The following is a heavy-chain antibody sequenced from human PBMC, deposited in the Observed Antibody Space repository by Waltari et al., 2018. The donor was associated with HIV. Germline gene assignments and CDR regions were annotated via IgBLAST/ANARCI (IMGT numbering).Heavy chain of an antibody. D-gene: IGHD2-15*01. CDR3: ARRPYCSSASCYPSDARGAFDI. J-gene: IGHJ3*02. V-gene: IGHV4-39*01. CDR2: IYYSGIT. CDR1: GGSISTSGYY. Sequence: QLQLQQSGPGLVKPSETLSLICTVSGGSISTSGYYWGWIRQPPGKGLEWIGSIYYSGITYYNPSLKSRVTISADTSRNQFSLRLSSVTAADTAVYYCARRPYCSSASCYPSDARGAFDIWGQGTMVTVSS.